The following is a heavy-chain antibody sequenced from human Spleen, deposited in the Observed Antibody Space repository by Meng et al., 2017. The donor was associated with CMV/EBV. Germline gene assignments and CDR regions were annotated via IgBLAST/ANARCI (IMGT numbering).Heavy chain of an antibody. CDR3: ARDYYDSSGYRNWFDP. CDR2: ISSEGTTT. J-gene: IGHJ5*02. Sequence: GESLKISCAASGFTFSDYYMNWVRQAPGKGLVWVSRISSEGTTTTYADSVKGRFTISRDNAKNTLYLQMNSLRAEDTAVYYCARDYYDSSGYRNWFDPWGQGTLVTVSS. CDR1: GFTFSDYY. D-gene: IGHD3-22*01. V-gene: IGHV3-74*01.